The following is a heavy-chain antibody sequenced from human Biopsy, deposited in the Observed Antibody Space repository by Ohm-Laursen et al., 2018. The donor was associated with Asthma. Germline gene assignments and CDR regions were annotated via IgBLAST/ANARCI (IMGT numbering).Heavy chain of an antibody. J-gene: IGHJ4*02. CDR2: VYWTGNT. CDR1: GGSISSVY. D-gene: IGHD6-19*01. CDR3: VRAVRNEQWLDPFDY. V-gene: IGHV4-59*01. Sequence: SETLLLTCSGNGGSISSVYWSWIRQSPEKGLEWMWNVYWTGNTNYNPSLKSRITMSVDTSKNRMFLELPSVRAADRDIYYCVRAVRNEQWLDPFDYWGQGKPVTVSS.